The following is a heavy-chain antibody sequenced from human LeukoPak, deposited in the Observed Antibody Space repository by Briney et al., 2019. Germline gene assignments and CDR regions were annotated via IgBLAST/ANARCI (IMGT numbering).Heavy chain of an antibody. D-gene: IGHD3-22*01. CDR1: GFTFSSYA. CDR2: ISGSGGST. Sequence: PGGSLRLSCAASGFTFSSYAMSWVRQASGKGLEWVSAISGSGGSTYYADSVKGRFTISRDNSKNTLYLQMNSLRAEDTAVYYCAKVNDSSGYPDYWGQGTLVTVSS. V-gene: IGHV3-23*01. CDR3: AKVNDSSGYPDY. J-gene: IGHJ4*02.